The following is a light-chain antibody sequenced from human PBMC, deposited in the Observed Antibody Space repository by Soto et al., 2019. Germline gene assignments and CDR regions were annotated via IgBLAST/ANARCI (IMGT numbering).Light chain of an antibody. J-gene: IGKJ1*01. V-gene: IGKV4-1*01. CDR2: WAS. CDR1: QSILYSPNNKNY. Sequence: DIVMTQSPDSLAVSLGERATINCKSSQSILYSPNNKNYLAWYQQKPGQPPKLLIYWASTRESGVPDRFSGSGSETDFSLTISSLQAEDVAVYYCQQYYDVHQNFGQGTKLEIK. CDR3: QQYYDVHQN.